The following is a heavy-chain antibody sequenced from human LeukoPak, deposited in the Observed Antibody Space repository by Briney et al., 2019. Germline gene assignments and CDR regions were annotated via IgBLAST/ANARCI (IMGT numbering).Heavy chain of an antibody. CDR1: GYTFTSYY. CDR2: INPSGGST. CDR3: ARAKVVVVPAAMGPRNWFDP. D-gene: IGHD2-2*01. Sequence: ASVKVSCKASGYTFTSYYMHLVRQAPGQGLEWMGIINPSGGSTSYAQKFQGRVTMTRDTSTSTVYMELSSLRSEDTAVYYCARAKVVVVPAAMGPRNWFDPWGQGTLVTVSS. V-gene: IGHV1-46*01. J-gene: IGHJ5*02.